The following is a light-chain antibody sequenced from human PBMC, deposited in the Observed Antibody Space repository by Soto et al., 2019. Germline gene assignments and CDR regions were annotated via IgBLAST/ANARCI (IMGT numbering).Light chain of an antibody. V-gene: IGLV2-23*02. CDR1: SSDVATYNL. CDR3: CSRV. CDR2: EVT. Sequence: QSALTQPASVSGSPGQSITISCTGTSSDVATYNLVSWYQQRPGTASQLIIYEVTKRPSGVSTRFSGSQSGNTASLTISGLQADDEADYYCCSRVFGGGTKVTVL. J-gene: IGLJ3*02.